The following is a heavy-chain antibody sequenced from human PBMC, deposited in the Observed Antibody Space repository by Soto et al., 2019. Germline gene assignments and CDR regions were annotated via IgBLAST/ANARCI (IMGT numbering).Heavy chain of an antibody. CDR3: ARDRGSYGTHLDY. Sequence: GASLKVSCKASGGTFSSYAISWVRQAPGQGLEWMGGIIPIFGTANYAQKFQGRVTITADESTSTAYMELSSLRSEDTAVYYCARDRGSYGTHLDYWGQGTLVTVSS. CDR2: IIPIFGTA. J-gene: IGHJ4*02. CDR1: GGTFSSYA. V-gene: IGHV1-69*13. D-gene: IGHD5-18*01.